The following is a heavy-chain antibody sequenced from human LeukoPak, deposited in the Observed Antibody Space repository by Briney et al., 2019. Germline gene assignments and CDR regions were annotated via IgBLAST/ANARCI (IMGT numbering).Heavy chain of an antibody. Sequence: SQTLSLTCAIIGDSVSSNRAAWTWIRQSPSRGLEWLGRTYYRSKWFNDFAPSVKSRISINPDTSKNQFSLQLTSVTPEDTAVYYCARELGSVYYWGQGTLVTVSS. D-gene: IGHD1-14*01. J-gene: IGHJ4*02. CDR1: GDSVSSNRAA. CDR2: TYYRSKWFN. V-gene: IGHV6-1*01. CDR3: ARELGSVYY.